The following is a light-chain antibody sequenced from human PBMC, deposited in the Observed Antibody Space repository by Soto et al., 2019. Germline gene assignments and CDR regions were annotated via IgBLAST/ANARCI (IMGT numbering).Light chain of an antibody. CDR3: QHTYSIPHT. CDR2: AAS. J-gene: IGKJ2*01. V-gene: IGKV1-39*01. Sequence: DVQMTQSPSSLSASVGDRVAITCRASQSLNSFLNWYQQTPREAPKLPIYAASGLQSGVPSRFSGSGSGTEFTLTISSLQPAHFATYYSQHTYSIPHTFGQGTKLQI. CDR1: QSLNSF.